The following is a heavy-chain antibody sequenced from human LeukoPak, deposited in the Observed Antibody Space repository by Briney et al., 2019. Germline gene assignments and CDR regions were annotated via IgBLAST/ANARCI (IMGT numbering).Heavy chain of an antibody. Sequence: GGSLRLSCVASGFTFGSHAMSWVRQAPGKGLEWVSSISDGGRTTFYADSVKGRYTISRDNSKNTLYLQMNSLRVEDTAVYYCAKNLWDSGWPYYNALDVWGQGTTVTVSS. J-gene: IGHJ6*02. CDR1: GFTFGSHA. CDR3: AKNLWDSGWPYYNALDV. D-gene: IGHD6-19*01. V-gene: IGHV3-23*01. CDR2: ISDGGRTT.